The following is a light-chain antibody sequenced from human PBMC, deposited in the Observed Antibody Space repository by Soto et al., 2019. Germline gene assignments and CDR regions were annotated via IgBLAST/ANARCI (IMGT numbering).Light chain of an antibody. CDR3: KQYYSTPLT. Sequence: DIVMTQSPDSLAVSLGERATINCKSSQSVLYSSNNKNYLAWYQQKPGQPPKLLIYWASTRESGVPDRFSGSGFGTDFPLTISGLKAEVGQVYSGKQYYSTPLTFGGGPRWRSN. CDR1: QSVLYSSNNKNY. V-gene: IGKV4-1*01. CDR2: WAS. J-gene: IGKJ4*01.